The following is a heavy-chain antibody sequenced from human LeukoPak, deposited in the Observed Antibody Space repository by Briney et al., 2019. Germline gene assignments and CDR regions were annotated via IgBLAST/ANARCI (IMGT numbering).Heavy chain of an antibody. Sequence: GGSLRLSCAASGFTFRSHWMSWVRQAPGKGLEWVANINQDGSETHYVDSVKGRFTISRDNAWNSLYLQVNSLRAEDTAMYYCARDHVAPGIYFDYWGQGTLVTVSS. CDR3: ARDHVAPGIYFDY. J-gene: IGHJ4*02. CDR1: GFTFRSHW. D-gene: IGHD6-13*01. V-gene: IGHV3-7*01. CDR2: INQDGSET.